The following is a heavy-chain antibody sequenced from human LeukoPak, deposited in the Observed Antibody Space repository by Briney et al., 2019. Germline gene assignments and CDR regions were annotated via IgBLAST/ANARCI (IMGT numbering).Heavy chain of an antibody. D-gene: IGHD7-27*01. Sequence: ASVKVSCKASGYTFINYDINWVRQTTGQGLEWMGWMNPNSGNTGYAQKFQGRVTMTRTTSMSTAYMELSSLRSEDTAVYYCAREGVDTANWAFLFDYWGQGTLVTVSS. J-gene: IGHJ4*02. CDR3: AREGVDTANWAFLFDY. CDR1: GYTFINYD. CDR2: MNPNSGNT. V-gene: IGHV1-8*01.